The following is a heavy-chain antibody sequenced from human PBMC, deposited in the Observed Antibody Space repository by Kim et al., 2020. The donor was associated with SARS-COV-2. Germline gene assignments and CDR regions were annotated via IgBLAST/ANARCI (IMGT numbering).Heavy chain of an antibody. Sequence: SPSCQGQVTISADKSISTAYLQWSSLKASDTAMYYCARLTSNLWNYFDYWGQGTLVTVSS. CDR3: ARLTSNLWNYFDY. J-gene: IGHJ4*02. D-gene: IGHD1-1*01. V-gene: IGHV5-51*01.